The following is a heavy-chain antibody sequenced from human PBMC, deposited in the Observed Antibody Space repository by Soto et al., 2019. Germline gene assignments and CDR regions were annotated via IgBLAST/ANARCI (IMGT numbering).Heavy chain of an antibody. CDR2: ISGSGGST. CDR1: GFTFSSYA. Sequence: GGSLSLSCAASGFTFSSYAISWVRQAPGKGLEWVSAISGSGGSTYYADSVKGRFTISRDNSKNTLYLQMNSLRAEDTAVYYCAKASTPSLDWLPFDYWGQGTLVTVSS. V-gene: IGHV3-23*01. D-gene: IGHD3-9*01. CDR3: AKASTPSLDWLPFDY. J-gene: IGHJ4*02.